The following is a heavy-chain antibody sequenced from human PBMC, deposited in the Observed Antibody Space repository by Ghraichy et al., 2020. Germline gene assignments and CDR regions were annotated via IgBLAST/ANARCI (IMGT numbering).Heavy chain of an antibody. CDR3: AKCGSNYYDNAMDV. CDR1: GFTFSSYA. D-gene: IGHD6-13*01. V-gene: IGHV3-23*01. CDR2: ISGSGGAT. Sequence: GESLNISCAASGFTFSSYAMTWVRQAPGKGLEWVSAISGSGGATYYADSVKGRFTISRDNSKNTLSLQMNSLRVDDTAIYYCAKCGSNYYDNAMDVWGQGTTVTVSS. J-gene: IGHJ6*02.